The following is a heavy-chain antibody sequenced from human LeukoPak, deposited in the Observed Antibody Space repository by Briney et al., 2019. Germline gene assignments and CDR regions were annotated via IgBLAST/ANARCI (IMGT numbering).Heavy chain of an antibody. V-gene: IGHV3-66*01. CDR3: AKSAGYCRGGTCYDY. Sequence: GGSLRLSCAASGFTVNNNYMSWVRQAPGKGLEWVSVIYSGGSTFYADSVKGRLTISRDNSKNTLYLHMDSLRAEDTAVYYCAKSAGYCRGGTCYDYWGQGTLVTVSS. D-gene: IGHD2-15*01. J-gene: IGHJ4*02. CDR1: GFTVNNNY. CDR2: IYSGGST.